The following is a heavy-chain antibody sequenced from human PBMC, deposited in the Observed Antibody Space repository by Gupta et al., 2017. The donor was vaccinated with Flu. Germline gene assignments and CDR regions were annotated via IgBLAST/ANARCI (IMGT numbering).Heavy chain of an antibody. CDR1: GNTFSRNH. J-gene: IGHJ4*02. V-gene: IGHV1-46*01. CDR2: INPSCYYT. Sequence: QVKVVQSGAEVREPGASVKVSCKASGNTFSRNHVPWVRQAPGQGLEWMGKINPSCYYTTSAQRFHDRSSMTRDTSTSTVYMELSSLRSEDTALYSCARDGTHFGDCDYWGQGTLVTVSS. D-gene: IGHD4-17*01. CDR3: ARDGTHFGDCDY.